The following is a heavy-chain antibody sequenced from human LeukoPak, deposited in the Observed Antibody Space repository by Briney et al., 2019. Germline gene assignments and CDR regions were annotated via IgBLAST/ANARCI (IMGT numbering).Heavy chain of an antibody. V-gene: IGHV1-2*02. D-gene: IGHD2-8*01. CDR2: INPNSGGT. CDR1: GYTFTGYY. Sequence: GASVKVSCKASGYTFTGYYMHWVRQAPGQGLEWMGWINPNSGGTNYAQKFQGRVTMTRDTSISTAYMELSRLRPDDTAVYYCARDRPHNAGADYWGQGTLVTVSS. CDR3: ARDRPHNAGADY. J-gene: IGHJ4*02.